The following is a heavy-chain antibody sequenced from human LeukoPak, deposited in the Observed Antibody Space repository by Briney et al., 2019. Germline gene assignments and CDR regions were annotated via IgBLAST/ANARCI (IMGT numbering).Heavy chain of an antibody. CDR1: GFTFSSYA. J-gene: IGHJ3*02. V-gene: IGHV3-23*01. CDR2: ISYSGGGT. Sequence: GGSLRLSCAASGFTFSSYAMTWVRQAPGKGLEWVSAISYSGGGTYYADSVKGRFTISGDNSKNTLYLEMNSLRAEDTAVYYCAKDGTYYYDGSGLPGMIWGQGTMVTVSS. D-gene: IGHD3-22*01. CDR3: AKDGTYYYDGSGLPGMI.